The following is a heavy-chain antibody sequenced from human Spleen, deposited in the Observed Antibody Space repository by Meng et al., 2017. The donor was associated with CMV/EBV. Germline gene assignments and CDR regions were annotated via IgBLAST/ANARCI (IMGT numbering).Heavy chain of an antibody. V-gene: IGHV3-21*01. CDR3: ARDPPGGTADY. CDR1: GFTFSSHS. CDR2: ISSSGTYI. Sequence: GGSLRLSCAASGFTFSSHSMNWVRQAPGQGLEWVSSISSSGTYIYYADSVKGRFTISRDNAKNSLYLQMNSLRAEDTAVYYCARDPPGGTADYWGQGTLVTVSS. J-gene: IGHJ4*02. D-gene: IGHD1-26*01.